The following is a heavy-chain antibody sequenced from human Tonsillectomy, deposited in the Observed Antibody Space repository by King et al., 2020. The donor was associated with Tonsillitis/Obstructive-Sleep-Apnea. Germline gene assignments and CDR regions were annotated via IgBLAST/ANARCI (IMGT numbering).Heavy chain of an antibody. J-gene: IGHJ5*02. CDR2: INTNTGNP. V-gene: IGHV7-4-1*01. D-gene: IGHD2-21*01. CDR3: ARERLAYCGGDWYWFDP. CDR1: GDTFTSYA. Sequence: QLVQSGSELKKPGASVKVSCKASGDTFTSYAMNWVRQAPGQGLEWMGWINTNTGNPTYAQGFTGRFVFSLDTSVSTAYLQFCSLKAEDTAVYYCARERLAYCGGDWYWFDPWGEGTLVTVSS.